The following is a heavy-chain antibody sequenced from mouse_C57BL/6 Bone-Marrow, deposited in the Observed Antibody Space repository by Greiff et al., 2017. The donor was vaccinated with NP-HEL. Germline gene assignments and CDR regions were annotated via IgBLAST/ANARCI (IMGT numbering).Heavy chain of an antibody. D-gene: IGHD1-1*01. CDR2: INPYNGGT. V-gene: IGHV1-19*01. CDR1: GYTFTDYY. CDR3: ARWGIRYYGSSYVYYYAMDY. Sequence: VQLKQSGPVLVKPGASVKMSCKASGYTFTDYYMNWVKQSHGKSLEWIGVINPYNGGTSYNQKFKGKATLTVDKSSSTAYMELNSLTSEDSAVYYCARWGIRYYGSSYVYYYAMDYWDQGTSVTVSS. J-gene: IGHJ4*01.